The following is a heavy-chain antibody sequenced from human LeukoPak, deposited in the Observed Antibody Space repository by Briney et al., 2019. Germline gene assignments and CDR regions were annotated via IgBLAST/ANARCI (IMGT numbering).Heavy chain of an antibody. Sequence: GGSLRLSCAASGFTFRSYWMSWVRQAPAKGLEWVANIKQDGSDKYYVDSVKGRFTISRDNAKNSLYLQMNSLRAEDTAVYYCARVASGSSWYFDYWGQGTLVTVSS. J-gene: IGHJ4*02. CDR2: IKQDGSDK. CDR3: ARVASGSSWYFDY. D-gene: IGHD6-13*01. V-gene: IGHV3-7*01. CDR1: GFTFRSYW.